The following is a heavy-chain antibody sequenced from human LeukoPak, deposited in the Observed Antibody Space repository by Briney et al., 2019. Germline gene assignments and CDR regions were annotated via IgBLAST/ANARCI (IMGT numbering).Heavy chain of an antibody. J-gene: IGHJ4*02. D-gene: IGHD3-22*01. V-gene: IGHV4-59*08. CDR2: IYYSGST. CDR1: GGSIISYY. Sequence: KASETLSLTCTVSGGSIISYYWSWIRQPPGKGLEWIGYIYYSGSTNYNPSLKSRVTISVDTSKNQFSLKLSYVTAADTAVYYCASSSGYYSIDYWGQGTLVTVSS. CDR3: ASSSGYYSIDY.